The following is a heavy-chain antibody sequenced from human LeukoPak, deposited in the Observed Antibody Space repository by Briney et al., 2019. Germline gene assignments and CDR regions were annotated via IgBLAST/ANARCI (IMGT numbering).Heavy chain of an antibody. CDR1: GYTFTGYD. V-gene: IGHV1-2*02. CDR3: ARGHSSLRLYYFDY. D-gene: IGHD6-6*01. Sequence: ASVKVSCNASGYTFTGYDMHWVRQAPGQGLEWMGWINPNSGGTNYAQKFEGRVTMTRDTSISTSDMELRSLTSEATAVYYCARGHSSLRLYYFDYWDQGTLVTVSS. J-gene: IGHJ4*02. CDR2: INPNSGGT.